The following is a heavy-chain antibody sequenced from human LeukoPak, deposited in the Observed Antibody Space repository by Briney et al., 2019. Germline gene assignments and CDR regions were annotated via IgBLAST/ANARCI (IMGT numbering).Heavy chain of an antibody. CDR1: GFIFSSYA. CDR2: ISYDGSNK. Sequence: GGSLRLSCVGSGFIFSSYAMHWVRQAPGKGLEWVAVISYDGSNKYYADSVKGRFTISRDNSKNTLYLQMNSLRAEDTAVYYCARPKYPGDSSGWYWFDPWGQGTLVTVSS. V-gene: IGHV3-30*04. CDR3: ARPKYPGDSSGWYWFDP. J-gene: IGHJ5*02. D-gene: IGHD6-19*01.